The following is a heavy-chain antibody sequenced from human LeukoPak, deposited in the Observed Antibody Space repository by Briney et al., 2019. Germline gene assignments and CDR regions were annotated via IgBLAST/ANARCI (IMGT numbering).Heavy chain of an antibody. CDR1: GYTFTSYY. D-gene: IGHD1-26*01. Sequence: ASVKLSCKASGYTFTSYYMHWVRQAPGQGLEWKGIINPSGGSTRFAQKFQGRVTMTRDTSTSTVHMELRSLRSEDTAVYYCARDGPSVGVRGETYFDYWGQGTLVTVSS. CDR2: INPSGGST. V-gene: IGHV1-46*01. CDR3: ARDGPSVGVRGETYFDY. J-gene: IGHJ4*02.